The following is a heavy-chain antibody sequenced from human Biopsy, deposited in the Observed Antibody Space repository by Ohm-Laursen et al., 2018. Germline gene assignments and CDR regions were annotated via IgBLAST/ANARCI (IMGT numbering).Heavy chain of an antibody. D-gene: IGHD3-9*01. V-gene: IGHV1-69*06. CDR3: ATKLTGYFHH. CDR1: EGTFSNYG. J-gene: IGHJ1*01. Sequence: SVKVSCKAPEGTFSNYGVNWVRQASGQGLEWLGGNIPILGTGNYAQKFQDRVTVAADTSTSTATMELRSLRSDDTAVYYCATKLTGYFHHWGQGTLVIVSS. CDR2: NIPILGTG.